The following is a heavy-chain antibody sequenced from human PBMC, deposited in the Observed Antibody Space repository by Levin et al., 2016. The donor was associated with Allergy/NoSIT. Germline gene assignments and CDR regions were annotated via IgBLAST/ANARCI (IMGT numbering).Heavy chain of an antibody. Sequence: WIRQPPGKGLEWVGRIKSKTDGGTTDYAAPVKGRFTISRDDSKNTLYLQMNSLKTEDTAVYYCTTDRWELQKTDYWGQGTLVTVSS. CDR2: IKSKTDGGTT. V-gene: IGHV3-15*01. J-gene: IGHJ4*02. CDR3: TTDRWELQKTDY. D-gene: IGHD1-26*01.